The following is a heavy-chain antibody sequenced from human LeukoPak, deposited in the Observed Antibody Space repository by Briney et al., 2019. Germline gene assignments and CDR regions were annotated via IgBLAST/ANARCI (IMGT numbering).Heavy chain of an antibody. V-gene: IGHV3-30-3*01. CDR3: ARGWGDAFDI. CDR2: ISYDGSNK. D-gene: IGHD3-16*01. CDR1: GFTFSSYE. Sequence: GGPLRLSCAASGFTFSSYEMNWVRQAPGKGLEWVAVISYDGSNKYYADSVKGRFTISRDNSKNTLYLQMNSLRAEDTAVYYCARGWGDAFDIWGQGTMVTVSS. J-gene: IGHJ3*02.